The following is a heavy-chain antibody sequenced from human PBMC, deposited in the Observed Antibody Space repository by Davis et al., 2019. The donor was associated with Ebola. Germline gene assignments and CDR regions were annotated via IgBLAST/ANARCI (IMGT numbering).Heavy chain of an antibody. J-gene: IGHJ4*02. CDR1: GGSISSGSYY. Sequence: MPSETLSLTCTVSGGSISSGSYYWGWIRQPPGKGLEWIGNIFYSRSTYYNPSLKSRVSISVDTSKNQFSLKLRSVSAADTAVYYCARHFGQLGYCGSTSCYAVDYWGQGTLVTVSS. D-gene: IGHD2-2*01. V-gene: IGHV4-39*01. CDR3: ARHFGQLGYCGSTSCYAVDY. CDR2: IFYSRST.